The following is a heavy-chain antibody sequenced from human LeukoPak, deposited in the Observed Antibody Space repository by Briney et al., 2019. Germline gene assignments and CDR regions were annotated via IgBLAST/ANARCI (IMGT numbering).Heavy chain of an antibody. CDR1: GFTVSTNY. J-gene: IGHJ4*02. V-gene: IGHV3-53*01. D-gene: IGHD6-13*01. Sequence: GALRLSCAASGFTVSTNYMSWVRQAPGKGLEWVSVIYSGGSTYYADSVKGRFTISRDNSKNTLYLQMNSLRAEDTAVYYCAKIGRYIAAAGAFDYWGQGTLVTVSS. CDR3: AKIGRYIAAAGAFDY. CDR2: IYSGGST.